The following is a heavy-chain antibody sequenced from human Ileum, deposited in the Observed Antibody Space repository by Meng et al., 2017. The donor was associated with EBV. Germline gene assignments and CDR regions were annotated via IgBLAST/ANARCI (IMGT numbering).Heavy chain of an antibody. D-gene: IGHD3-22*01. Sequence: VQLQQSGPGLGTPSQTPSLTGAISGDSVSSNSAAWNWIRQSPSRGLEWLGRTYYRSKWYNEYAVSVKSRITINPDTSKNQFSLQLNSVTPEDTAVYYCARDSSSSAYSPFDYWGQGTLVTVSS. J-gene: IGHJ4*02. CDR1: GDSVSSNSAA. V-gene: IGHV6-1*01. CDR2: TYYRSKWYN. CDR3: ARDSSSSAYSPFDY.